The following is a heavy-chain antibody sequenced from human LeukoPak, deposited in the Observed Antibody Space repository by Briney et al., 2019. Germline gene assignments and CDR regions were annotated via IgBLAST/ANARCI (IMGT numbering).Heavy chain of an antibody. CDR2: IDTAGGA. CDR3: AKFASGYYHDAFDI. J-gene: IGHJ3*02. V-gene: IGHV3-13*01. Sequence: PGGSLRLSCAASGFTFSIYDMHWVRQVTGKGLEWVSGIDTAGGAYYPDSVKGRFTISRDNSKNTLYLQMNSLRAEDTAVYYCAKFASGYYHDAFDIWGQGTMVTVSS. CDR1: GFTFSIYD. D-gene: IGHD3-22*01.